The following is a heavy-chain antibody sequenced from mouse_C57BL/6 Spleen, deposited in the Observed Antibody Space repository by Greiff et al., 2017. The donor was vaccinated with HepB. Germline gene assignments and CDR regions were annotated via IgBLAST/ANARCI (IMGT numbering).Heavy chain of an antibody. J-gene: IGHJ1*03. V-gene: IGHV14-3*01. CDR1: GFNIKNTY. CDR3: SSRGSYDGYYGGFDV. CDR2: IDPANGNT. Sequence: VQLQQSVAELVRPGASVKLSCTASGFNIKNTYMHWVKQRPEQGLEWIGRIDPANGNTKYAPKFQGKATITADTSSNTAYLQLSSLTSEDTAIYYCSSRGSYDGYYGGFDVWGTGTTVTVSS. D-gene: IGHD2-3*01.